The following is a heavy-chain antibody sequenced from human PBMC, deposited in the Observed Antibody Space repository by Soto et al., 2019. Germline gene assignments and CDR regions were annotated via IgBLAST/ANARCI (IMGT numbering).Heavy chain of an antibody. CDR2: IKSKTDGGTT. J-gene: IGHJ6*02. Sequence: EVQLVESGGGLVKPGGSLRVSCAASGFTFSNTWMNWVRQAPGKGLEWVGRIKSKTDGGTTDYAAPVKGRFTISRDDSTNTLFLQMNSLNTEDTAVYYCTTGDSSGFHRIYYYHGLDAWGQGTTVTVYS. CDR3: TTGDSSGFHRIYYYHGLDA. V-gene: IGHV3-15*07. CDR1: GFTFSNTW. D-gene: IGHD3-22*01.